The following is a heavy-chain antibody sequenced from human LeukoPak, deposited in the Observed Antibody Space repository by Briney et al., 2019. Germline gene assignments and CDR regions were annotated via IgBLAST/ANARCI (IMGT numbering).Heavy chain of an antibody. Sequence: GGALRLSCADSGFNFSDFWMTWVREIPGEGRQCGANIKEDGREQYHVDSLKGRFAISRDNTKKSLFLQMNSLRGDDTGVYYCVRDSRPGGDMGLHHNFDQWGQGTLVTVSS. V-gene: IGHV3-7*01. CDR1: GFNFSDFW. D-gene: IGHD3-10*01. CDR2: IKEDGREQ. CDR3: VRDSRPGGDMGLHHNFDQ. J-gene: IGHJ4*02.